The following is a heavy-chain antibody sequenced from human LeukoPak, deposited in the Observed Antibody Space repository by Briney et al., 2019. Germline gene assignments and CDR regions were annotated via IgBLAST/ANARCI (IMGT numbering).Heavy chain of an antibody. CDR2: IYSGGST. V-gene: IGHV3-53*04. Sequence: GGSLRLSCAASGFTVSSNYMSWVRQAPGKGLEWVSVIYSGGSTYYADSVKGRFTISRHNPKNTLYLQMNSLRAEDTAVYYCAKDAYGSGFNWFDPWGQGTLVTVSS. D-gene: IGHD3-10*01. CDR1: GFTVSSNY. CDR3: AKDAYGSGFNWFDP. J-gene: IGHJ5*02.